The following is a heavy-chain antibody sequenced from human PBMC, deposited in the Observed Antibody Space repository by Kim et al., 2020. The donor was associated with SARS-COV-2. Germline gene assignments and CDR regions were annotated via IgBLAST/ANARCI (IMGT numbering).Heavy chain of an antibody. CDR2: K. D-gene: IGHD3-10*01. J-gene: IGHJ4*02. V-gene: IGHV3-30*01. Sequence: KYYADSVKGRFTISRDNSKNTLYLQMNSLRAEDTAVYYCASGVDSGPFDYWGQGTLVTVSS. CDR3: ASGVDSGPFDY.